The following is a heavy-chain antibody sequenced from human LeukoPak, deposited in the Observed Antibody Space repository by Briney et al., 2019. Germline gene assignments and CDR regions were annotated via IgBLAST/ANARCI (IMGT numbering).Heavy chain of an antibody. D-gene: IGHD3-3*01. Sequence: SVKVSCKASGGTFSNHAITWVRQAPGQGLEWMGGLIAVFGTGKYAQKFQGRVTITTDESTSTVYMELSSLRSEDTAVYYCAMYTRFGEVQHAFDVWGQGTMVTASS. CDR2: LIAVFGTG. V-gene: IGHV1-69*05. CDR1: GGTFSNHA. CDR3: AMYTRFGEVQHAFDV. J-gene: IGHJ3*01.